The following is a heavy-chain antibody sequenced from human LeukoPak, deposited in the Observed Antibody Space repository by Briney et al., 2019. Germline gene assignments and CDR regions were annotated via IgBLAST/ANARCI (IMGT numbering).Heavy chain of an antibody. CDR1: GFTFINAW. CDR3: TTGQSGSYYESNVPFDY. CDR2: IKSKTDGGTI. V-gene: IGHV3-15*01. J-gene: IGHJ4*02. D-gene: IGHD1-26*01. Sequence: GGSLRLSCTASGFTFINAWMSWVRQAPGKGLEWVGRIKSKTDGGTIEYTAPVKGRFTISRDDSKNTLYLQMNSLKTEDTAVYYCTTGQSGSYYESNVPFDYWGQGTLVTVSS.